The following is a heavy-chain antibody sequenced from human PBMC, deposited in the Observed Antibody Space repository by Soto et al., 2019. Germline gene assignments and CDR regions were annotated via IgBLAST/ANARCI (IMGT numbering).Heavy chain of an antibody. CDR3: ARGRIVASIHDAFEI. CDR1: GYPFTSYG. CDR2: ISAYNGKR. J-gene: IGHJ3*02. Sequence: QGQLLQSGDEVKTPGASVRVSCRASGYPFTSYGISWVRQAPGQGLEWVAWISAYNGKRDTAQKFQGRVTMTLDTSTDTARMELGDLTSADTAVYYCARGRIVASIHDAFEIWGQGTKVTVSS. D-gene: IGHD5-12*01. V-gene: IGHV1-18*01.